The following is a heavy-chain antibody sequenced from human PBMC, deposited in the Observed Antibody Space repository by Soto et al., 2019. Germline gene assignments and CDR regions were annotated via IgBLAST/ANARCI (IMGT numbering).Heavy chain of an antibody. CDR2: IIPLFSTS. CDR1: GGSFNRKA. Sequence: QVQLVQSGAEVKKPGSSVKVSCKPSGGSFNRKAISWLRQAPGQGLEWMGGIIPLFSTSNYAQKFQDRLTVTADESASTVYMELSGLRFDDTATYYCARSTTSSGADYYGVDVWGQGTTVTVSS. D-gene: IGHD6-6*01. CDR3: ARSTTSSGADYYGVDV. V-gene: IGHV1-69*01. J-gene: IGHJ6*02.